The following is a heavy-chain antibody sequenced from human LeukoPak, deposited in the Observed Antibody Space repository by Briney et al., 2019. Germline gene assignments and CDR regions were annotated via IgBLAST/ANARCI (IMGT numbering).Heavy chain of an antibody. J-gene: IGHJ4*02. CDR3: ARGEGVGDF. V-gene: IGHV1-18*01. Sequence: ASVKVSCKTSGYTFTTYGISWVRQAPGERFEWMGWISVFNGNTSYAQKFQDRVTMTRDTSSSTAYMELRGLRSDDTAVYYCARGEGVGDFWGQGTLVTVSS. CDR1: GYTFTTYG. CDR2: ISVFNGNT.